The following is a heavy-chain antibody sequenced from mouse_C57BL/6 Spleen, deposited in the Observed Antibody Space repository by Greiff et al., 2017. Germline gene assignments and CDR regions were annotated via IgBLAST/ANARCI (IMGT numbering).Heavy chain of an antibody. CDR2: IYPGDGDT. Sequence: QVQLQQSGPELVKPGASVKISCKASGYAFSSSWMNWVKQRPGKGLEWIGRIYPGDGDTNYNGKFKGKATLTADKSSSTAYMQLSSLTSEDSAVYFCARNTVVAPFAYGGQGTMVTVSA. V-gene: IGHV1-82*01. CDR1: GYAFSSSW. CDR3: ARNTVVAPFAY. D-gene: IGHD1-1*01. J-gene: IGHJ3*01.